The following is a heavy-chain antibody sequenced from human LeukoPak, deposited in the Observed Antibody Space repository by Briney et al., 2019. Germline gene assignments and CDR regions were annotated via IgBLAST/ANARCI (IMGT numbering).Heavy chain of an antibody. Sequence: SETLSLTCTVSGGSISSYYWSWIRQPPGKGLEWIGYIYYSGSTNYNPSLKSRVTISVDTSKNQFSLKLSSVTAADTAVYYCARVGEYCSSTSCSGGWFDPWGLGTLVTVSS. CDR2: IYYSGST. V-gene: IGHV4-59*01. D-gene: IGHD2-2*01. CDR3: ARVGEYCSSTSCSGGWFDP. CDR1: GGSISSYY. J-gene: IGHJ5*02.